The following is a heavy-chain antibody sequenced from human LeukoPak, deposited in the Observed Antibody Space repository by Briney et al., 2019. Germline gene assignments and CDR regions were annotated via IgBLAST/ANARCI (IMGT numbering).Heavy chain of an antibody. V-gene: IGHV4-34*01. D-gene: IGHD6-13*01. CDR3: ARQFPYSSPEGC. CDR2: IYHSGST. CDR1: GGSFSGYY. J-gene: IGHJ4*02. Sequence: SETLSLTCAVYGGSFSGYYWGWIRQPPGKGLEWIGSIYHSGSTYYNPSLKSRVTISVDTSKNQFSLKLSSVTAADTAVYYCARQFPYSSPEGCWGQGTLVTVSS.